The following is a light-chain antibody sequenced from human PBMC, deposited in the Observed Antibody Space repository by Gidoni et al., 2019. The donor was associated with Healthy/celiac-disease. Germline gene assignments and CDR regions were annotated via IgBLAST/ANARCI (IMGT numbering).Light chain of an antibody. Sequence: QSVLTQPPSSSGTPGQRVTIACSGSSSNIGSNYVYWYQQLPGTDPKLLIYSNNKPPSGVPDQFSGSKSGNSASLAISGLRSEDEADYYCAAWDDSLSGRVFGGGTKLTVL. CDR1: SSNIGSNY. V-gene: IGLV1-47*02. CDR2: SNN. J-gene: IGLJ3*02. CDR3: AAWDDSLSGRV.